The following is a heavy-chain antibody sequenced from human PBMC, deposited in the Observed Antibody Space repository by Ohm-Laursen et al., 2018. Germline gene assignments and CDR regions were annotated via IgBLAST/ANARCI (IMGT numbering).Heavy chain of an antibody. Sequence: SSVKVSCKASGGTFSSYAISWVRQAPGQGLEWMGRIIPILGIANYAQKFQGRVTITADKSTSTAYMELSSLRSEDTAVYYCASPDLNYYGSGRGYYYYYGMDVWGQGTTVTVSS. CDR3: ASPDLNYYGSGRGYYYYYGMDV. J-gene: IGHJ6*02. CDR2: IIPILGIA. CDR1: GGTFSSYA. D-gene: IGHD3-10*01. V-gene: IGHV1-69*04.